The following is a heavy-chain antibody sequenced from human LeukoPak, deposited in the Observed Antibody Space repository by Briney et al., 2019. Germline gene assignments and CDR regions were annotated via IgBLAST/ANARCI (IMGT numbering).Heavy chain of an antibody. CDR2: IDPDTGDT. J-gene: IGHJ4*02. D-gene: IGHD3-22*01. CDR1: GYTFIGHY. V-gene: IGHV1-2*02. Sequence: ASVKVSCKPSGYTFIGHYLHWVRQAPGQGLESLGWIDPDTGDTNYPQKFQGRVTMTRDTSSSTAYMELNRLRSDDTAVYYCARAGHNSNSGGYYFWGLGTLVTVSS. CDR3: ARAGHNSNSGGYYF.